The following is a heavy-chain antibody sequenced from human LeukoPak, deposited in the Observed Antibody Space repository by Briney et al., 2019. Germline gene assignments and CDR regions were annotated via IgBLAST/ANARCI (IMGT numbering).Heavy chain of an antibody. V-gene: IGHV4-61*02. CDR2: IYTSGST. J-gene: IGHJ3*02. Sequence: SETLSLTCTVSGGSISSGSYYWSWIRQPAGKGLEWIGRIYTSGSTNYNPSLKSRVTISVDTSKNQFSLKLSSVTAADTAVYYCARRIGAAFDIWGQGTMVTVSS. CDR1: GGSISSGSYY. CDR3: ARRIGAAFDI.